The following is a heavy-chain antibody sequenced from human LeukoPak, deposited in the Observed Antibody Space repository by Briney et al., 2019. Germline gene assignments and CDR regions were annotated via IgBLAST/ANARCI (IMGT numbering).Heavy chain of an antibody. J-gene: IGHJ4*02. CDR2: ISSGSSYI. V-gene: IGHV3-21*01. CDR3: ARYCSGGSCYGDDY. CDR1: GFTFSSYS. Sequence: GGSLRLSWAASGFTFSSYSMNWVRQAPGKGLEWVSSISSGSSYIYYADSVKGRFTISRDNAKNSLYLQMNSLRAEDTAVYYCARYCSGGSCYGDDYWGQGTLVTVSS. D-gene: IGHD2-15*01.